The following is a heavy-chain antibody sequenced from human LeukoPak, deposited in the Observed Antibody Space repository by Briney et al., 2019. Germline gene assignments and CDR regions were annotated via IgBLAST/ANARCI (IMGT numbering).Heavy chain of an antibody. CDR1: GGSFSGYY. V-gene: IGHV4-34*01. Sequence: SETLSLTCAVYGGSFSGYYWSWIRQPPGKGLEWIGEINHSGSTNYNPSLKSRVTISVDTSKNQFSLKLSSVTAADTAVYYCANSPPGDYVWFDPWGQGTLVTVSS. CDR2: INHSGST. CDR3: ANSPPGDYVWFDP. J-gene: IGHJ5*02. D-gene: IGHD4-17*01.